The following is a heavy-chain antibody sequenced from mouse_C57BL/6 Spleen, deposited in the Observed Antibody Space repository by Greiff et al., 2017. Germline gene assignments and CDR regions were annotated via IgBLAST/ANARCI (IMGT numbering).Heavy chain of an antibody. CDR2: IDPSDSET. Sequence: VQLQQPGAELVRPGSSVKLSCKASGYTFTSYWMHWVKQRPIQGLEWIGNIDPSDSETHYNQKFKDKATLTVDKSSSTAYMQLSSLTSEDSAVYYCATGIYDGYLAWFAYWGQGTLVTVSA. V-gene: IGHV1-52*01. CDR3: ATGIYDGYLAWFAY. D-gene: IGHD2-3*01. CDR1: GYTFTSYW. J-gene: IGHJ3*01.